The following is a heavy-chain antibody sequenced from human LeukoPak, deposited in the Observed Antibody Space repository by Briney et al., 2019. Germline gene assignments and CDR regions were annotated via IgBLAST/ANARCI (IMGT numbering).Heavy chain of an antibody. CDR1: GDSVSSNSAT. V-gene: IGHV6-1*01. Sequence: SQTLSLTCAVSGDSVSSNSATWNWIRQSPSRGLEWLGRTYYRSKWYNEYAPFVKGRIAFNPDTSKNQFSLQLNSVTPEDTAVYYCARALSRYFDYWGQGTLVAVSS. CDR3: ARALSRYFDY. D-gene: IGHD5/OR15-5a*01. CDR2: TYYRSKWYN. J-gene: IGHJ4*02.